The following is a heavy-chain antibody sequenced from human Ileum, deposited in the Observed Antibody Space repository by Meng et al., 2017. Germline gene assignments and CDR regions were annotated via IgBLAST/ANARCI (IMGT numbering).Heavy chain of an antibody. V-gene: IGHV4-31*03. Sequence: VLLRDSGPGLIKPPPTLSLPCSGCVVSVSSGDYYWGWLRQHPEKGLECIGFIYSSGVTDYRSALSGRFTISIDTSKNQFSLSLNSITAADTAIYYCARGNGVYEPPSYWGQGTLVTVSS. CDR3: ARGNGVYEPPSY. D-gene: IGHD5/OR15-5a*01. J-gene: IGHJ4*02. CDR2: IYSSGVT. CDR1: VVSVSSGDYY.